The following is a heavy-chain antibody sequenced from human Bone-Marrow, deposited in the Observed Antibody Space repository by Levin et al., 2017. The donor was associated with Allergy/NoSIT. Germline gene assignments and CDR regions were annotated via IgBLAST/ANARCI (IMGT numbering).Heavy chain of an antibody. D-gene: IGHD2-2*01. V-gene: IGHV5-10-1*01. J-gene: IGHJ4*02. CDR1: GYSFTSYW. CDR3: ARRWCSSTSCYAGVDY. Sequence: GESLKISCKGSGYSFTSYWISWVRQMPGKGLEWMGRIDPSDSYTNYSPSFQGHVTISADKSISTAYLQWSSLKASDTAMYYCARRWCSSTSCYAGVDYWGQGTLVTVSS. CDR2: IDPSDSYT.